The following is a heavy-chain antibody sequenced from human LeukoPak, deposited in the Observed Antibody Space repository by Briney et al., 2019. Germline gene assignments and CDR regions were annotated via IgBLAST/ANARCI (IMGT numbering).Heavy chain of an antibody. CDR3: ARGVGGWYFDS. D-gene: IGHD6-19*01. Sequence: SGGSLRLSWAASMFTFSNYAMTGVRQAPGKGLEWFSANSGSGGSTYYADSVQGRFTISRDNSKNTLFLQMNSRRAEDTALYDCARGVGGWYFDSWGQGTLVTVSS. V-gene: IGHV3-23*01. CDR2: NSGSGGST. J-gene: IGHJ4*02. CDR1: MFTFSNYA.